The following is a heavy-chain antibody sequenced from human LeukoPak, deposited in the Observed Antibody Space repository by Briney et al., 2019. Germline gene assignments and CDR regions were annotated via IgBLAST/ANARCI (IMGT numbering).Heavy chain of an antibody. Sequence: GGSLRLSCAASGFTSSSYAMHWVRQAPGKGLEWVAVISYDGSNKYYADSVKGRFTISRDNSKNTLYLQMNSLRAEDTAVYYCAREEGRYFDYWGQGTLVTVSS. V-gene: IGHV3-30-3*01. D-gene: IGHD3-10*01. J-gene: IGHJ4*02. CDR3: AREEGRYFDY. CDR2: ISYDGSNK. CDR1: GFTSSSYA.